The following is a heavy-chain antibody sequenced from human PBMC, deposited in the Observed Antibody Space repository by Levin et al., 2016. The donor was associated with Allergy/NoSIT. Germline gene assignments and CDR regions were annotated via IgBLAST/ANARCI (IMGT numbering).Heavy chain of an antibody. J-gene: IGHJ5*02. CDR2: SRSKADGYRT. Sequence: WIRQPPGKGLEWVARSRSKADGYRTHYAASVKGRFTISRDDSKNSLYLQMNSLKTEDTAVYYCARTGAPDPWGPGNPGHRLL. V-gene: IGHV3-72*01. CDR3: ARTGAPDP. D-gene: IGHD7-27*01.